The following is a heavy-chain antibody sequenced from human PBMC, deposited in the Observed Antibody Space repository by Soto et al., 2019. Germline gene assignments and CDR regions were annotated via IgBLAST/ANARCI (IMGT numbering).Heavy chain of an antibody. CDR2: ISSSSSTI. D-gene: IGHD5-12*01. J-gene: IGHJ4*02. Sequence: GGSLRLSCAASGFTFSSYSIDWVRQAPGKGLEWVSYISSSSSTIYYADSVRGRFTISRDNAKNSLYLQMNSLRAEDTAVYYCATETSYGGYAYWGRGTLVTVSS. CDR3: ATETSYGGYAY. CDR1: GFTFSSYS. V-gene: IGHV3-48*01.